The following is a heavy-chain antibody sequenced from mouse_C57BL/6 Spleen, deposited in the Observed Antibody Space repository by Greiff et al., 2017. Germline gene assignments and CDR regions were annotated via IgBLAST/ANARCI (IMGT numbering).Heavy chain of an antibody. D-gene: IGHD1-1*01. CDR1: GYTFTSYW. J-gene: IGHJ2*01. CDR3: ASVPYYGTPYYFDY. CDR2: IHPNSGST. V-gene: IGHV1-64*01. Sequence: QVQLKQPGAELVKPGASVKLSCKASGYTFTSYWMHWVKQRPGQGLEWIGMIHPNSGSTNYNEKFKSKATLTVDKSSSTAYMQLSSLTSEDSAVYYCASVPYYGTPYYFDYWGQGTTLTVSS.